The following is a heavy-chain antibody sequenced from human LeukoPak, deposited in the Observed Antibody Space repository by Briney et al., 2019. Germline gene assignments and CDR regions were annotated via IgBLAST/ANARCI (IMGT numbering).Heavy chain of an antibody. CDR3: ARSWGEKLAVAGMGGFDY. J-gene: IGHJ4*02. V-gene: IGHV1-69*06. D-gene: IGHD6-19*01. Sequence: AASVKASCKASGGTFSSYAISWVRQAPGQGLEWMGGIIPIFGTANYAQKFQGRVTITADKSTSTAYMELSSLRSEDTAVYYCARSWGEKLAVAGMGGFDYWGQGTLVTVSS. CDR2: IIPIFGTA. CDR1: GGTFSSYA.